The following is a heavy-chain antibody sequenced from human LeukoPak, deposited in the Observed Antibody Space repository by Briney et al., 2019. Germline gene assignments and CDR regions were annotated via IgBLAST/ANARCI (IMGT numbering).Heavy chain of an antibody. CDR2: INAGNGNT. CDR1: GYTFTSYA. V-gene: IGHV1-3*01. Sequence: ASVKVSCKASGYTFTSYAMHWVRQAPGQRLEWMGWINAGNGNTKYSQKFQGRVTITRDTSASTAYMELSSLRSEDTAVYYCARAPRGYSSSWYSGSDAFDIWGQGTMVTVSS. CDR3: ARAPRGYSSSWYSGSDAFDI. D-gene: IGHD6-13*01. J-gene: IGHJ3*02.